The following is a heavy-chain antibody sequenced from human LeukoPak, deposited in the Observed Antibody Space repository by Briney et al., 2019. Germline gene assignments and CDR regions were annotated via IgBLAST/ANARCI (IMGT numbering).Heavy chain of an antibody. CDR2: IYHSGST. CDR1: GYPISSGYF. Sequence: SETLSLTCTVSGYPISSGYFWGWIRQPPGKGLEWIGSIYHSGSTYYNPSLKSRVTISVDTSKNQFSLKLSSVTAADTAVYYCARHAVVAMQYYYDSSGYELSDWGQGTLVTVSS. D-gene: IGHD3-22*01. CDR3: ARHAVVAMQYYYDSSGYELSD. J-gene: IGHJ4*02. V-gene: IGHV4-38-2*02.